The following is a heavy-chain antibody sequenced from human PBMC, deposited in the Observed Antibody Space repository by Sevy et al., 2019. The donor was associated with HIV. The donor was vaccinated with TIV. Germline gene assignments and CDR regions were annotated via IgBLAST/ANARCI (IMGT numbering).Heavy chain of an antibody. Sequence: GGSLRLSCAASGFTFSSYAMHWVRQAPGKGLEWVAVISYDGSNKYYADSVKGRFTISRDNSKNTLYLQMNSLRAEDTAVYYCARASITFHGAPNDYWGQGTLVTVS. CDR2: ISYDGSNK. V-gene: IGHV3-30-3*01. J-gene: IGHJ4*02. CDR3: ARASITFHGAPNDY. CDR1: GFTFSSYA. D-gene: IGHD3-16*01.